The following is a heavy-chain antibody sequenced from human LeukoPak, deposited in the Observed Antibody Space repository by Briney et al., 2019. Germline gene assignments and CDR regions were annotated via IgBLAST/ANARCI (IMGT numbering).Heavy chain of an antibody. D-gene: IGHD1-7*01. CDR2: ISKDGSKT. J-gene: IGHJ3*02. CDR1: GFTFSDHV. Sequence: GGSLRLSCAASGFTFSDHVMHWVRQAPGMGLEWVAVISKDGSKTFYAGSVEGRFTFSRDNSENTLYLQMNYLKPEDTAVYYCAKDEGTIWNSENDPFDIWGQGTMVTVSS. CDR3: AKDEGTIWNSENDPFDI. V-gene: IGHV3-30*17.